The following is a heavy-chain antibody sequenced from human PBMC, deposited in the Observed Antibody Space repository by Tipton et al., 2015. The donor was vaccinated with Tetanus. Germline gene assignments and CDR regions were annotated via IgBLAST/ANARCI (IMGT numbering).Heavy chain of an antibody. CDR3: ARDMRGEGGGWYTDY. Sequence: TLSLTCNVSGDSISSSNYYWGWVRQPPGKGLEWIGTTHYSGSTYYDPSLKSRVTISTDTSKNQFSLRLSSVTAADTAVYYCARDMRGEGGGWYTDYWGQGTLVTVSS. J-gene: IGHJ4*02. V-gene: IGHV4-39*07. CDR1: GDSISSSNYY. CDR2: THYSGST. D-gene: IGHD6-19*01.